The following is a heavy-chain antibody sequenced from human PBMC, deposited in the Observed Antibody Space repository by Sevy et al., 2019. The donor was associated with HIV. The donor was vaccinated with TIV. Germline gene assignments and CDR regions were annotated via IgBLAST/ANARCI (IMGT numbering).Heavy chain of an antibody. CDR1: GFTFEDSA. Sequence: GGSLRLSCAASGFTFEDSAMHWVRQAPGKGLEWVSGISWNSATRGYADSVKGRFTISRDNAKNSLYLQMNSLRTEDTALYYCAKDTSRVVAGTGYFGYWGQGTLVTVSS. D-gene: IGHD6-19*01. CDR2: ISWNSATR. J-gene: IGHJ4*02. V-gene: IGHV3-9*01. CDR3: AKDTSRVVAGTGYFGY.